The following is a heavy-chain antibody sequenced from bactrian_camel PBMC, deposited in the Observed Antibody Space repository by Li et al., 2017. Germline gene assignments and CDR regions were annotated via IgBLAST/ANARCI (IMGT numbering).Heavy chain of an antibody. CDR1: GHSRGSNC. D-gene: IGHD2*01. CDR3: AASVNARYCSGPYLVRAQEAGTAY. CDR2: IRRSGGET. V-gene: IGHV3S54*01. J-gene: IGHJ4*01. Sequence: HVQLVESGGGSVQAGGSLRLSCVVSGHSRGSNCVGWYRLSPGRPPAEREGIAAIRRSGGETWYAGSAKGRFTISRHISNNTLSLQMNNLNSEDTAMYYCAASVNARYCSGPYLVRAQEAGTAYRGRGTQVTVS.